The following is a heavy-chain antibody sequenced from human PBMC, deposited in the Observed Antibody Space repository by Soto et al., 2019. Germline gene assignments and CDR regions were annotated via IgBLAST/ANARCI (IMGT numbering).Heavy chain of an antibody. Sequence: QVQLVQSGAEMRKPGSSLRVSCKASGGTFSDFAFSWVRQAPGQGLEWKGGIVPRFGSPNYAQKFGGRVTISADTSTSTVYMEVSSLRFDDTAVYFCARDRIQLRLGKYSFNGMDVWGQGTTITVSS. CDR1: GGTFSDFA. CDR2: IVPRFGSP. CDR3: ARDRIQLRLGKYSFNGMDV. D-gene: IGHD3-16*01. V-gene: IGHV1-69*06. J-gene: IGHJ6*02.